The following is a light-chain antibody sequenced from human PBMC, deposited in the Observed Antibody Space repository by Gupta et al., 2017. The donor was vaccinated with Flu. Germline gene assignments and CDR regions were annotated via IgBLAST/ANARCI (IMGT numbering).Light chain of an antibody. CDR2: LGS. CDR3: KQAIRTPWT. CDR1: QGRLHNNGCSY. Sequence: VTTWEAASKSCRTSQGRLHNNGCSYLAWYLQKPGQSPKLLIYLGSSRACGVPDRFSGSGSGTDFTLKISRVEAEDVGVYYCKQAIRTPWTFGQGTKVEIK. J-gene: IGKJ1*01. V-gene: IGKV2-28*01.